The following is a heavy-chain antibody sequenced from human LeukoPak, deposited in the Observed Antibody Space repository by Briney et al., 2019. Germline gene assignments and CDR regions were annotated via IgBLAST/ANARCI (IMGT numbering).Heavy chain of an antibody. D-gene: IGHD1-1*01. Sequence: GGSLRLSCAASGFTFSTYWMHWARQAPGKGLVWVSRVNGDGSSTSYADSVKGRFTISRDNAKNTLYLQMNSLRAEDTAVYYCARDGHGNWNDGGWFDPWGQGTLVTASS. CDR3: ARDGHGNWNDGGWFDP. V-gene: IGHV3-74*01. CDR1: GFTFSTYW. J-gene: IGHJ5*02. CDR2: VNGDGSST.